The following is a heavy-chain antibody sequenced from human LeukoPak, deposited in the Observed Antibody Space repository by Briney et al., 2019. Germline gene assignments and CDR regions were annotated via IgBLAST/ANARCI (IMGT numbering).Heavy chain of an antibody. CDR3: ATGSGSVAEYFQH. CDR2: IIPIFGTA. D-gene: IGHD3-10*01. V-gene: IGHV1-69*01. CDR1: GGTFSSYA. J-gene: IGHJ1*01. Sequence: ASVKVSCKASGGTFSSYAISWVRQASGQGLEWMGGIIPIFGTANYAQKFQGRVTITADESTSTAYMELSSLRSEDTAVYYCATGSGSVAEYFQHWGQGTLVTVSS.